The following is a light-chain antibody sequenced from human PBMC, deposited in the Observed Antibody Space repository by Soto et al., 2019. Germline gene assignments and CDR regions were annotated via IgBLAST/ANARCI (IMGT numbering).Light chain of an antibody. V-gene: IGLV2-14*01. CDR1: SSDFGGYNY. CDR2: EVS. J-gene: IGLJ2*01. CDR3: TSYSSSGTRL. Sequence: QSALTQPASVSGSPGQSITISCTGTSSDFGGYNYVSWYQQHPGKAPKLMISEVSNRPSGVSNRFSGSKSGNTASLTISGLQAEDEADYYCTSYSSSGTRLFGGGTKLTVL.